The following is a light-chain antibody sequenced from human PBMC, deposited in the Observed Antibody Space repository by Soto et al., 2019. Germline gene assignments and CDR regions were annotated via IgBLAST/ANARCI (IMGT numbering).Light chain of an antibody. Sequence: QSALTQPASVSGAPGQAITISCSGTSSDVGAFNYVSWYQQHPGKAPNLMIYDVSNRPSGVSNRFYGSKSGNTASLTISGLRAEDEADYYCNSYTSNNTYVFGTGTKLTVL. V-gene: IGLV2-14*03. J-gene: IGLJ1*01. CDR1: SSDVGAFNY. CDR2: DVS. CDR3: NSYTSNNTYV.